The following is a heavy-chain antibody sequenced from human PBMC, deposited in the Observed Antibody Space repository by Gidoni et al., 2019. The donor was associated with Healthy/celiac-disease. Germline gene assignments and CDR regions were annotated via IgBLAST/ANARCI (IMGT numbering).Heavy chain of an antibody. J-gene: IGHJ6*02. V-gene: IGHV3-15*01. CDR3: TTGRATATVGYYGMDV. CDR1: DFTFSNAW. Sequence: EVQLVESGGGLVKPGGSLRLSCAASDFTFSNAWMSWVRQAPGKGLEWVGRIKSKTDGGTTDYAAPVKGRFTISRDDSKNTLYLQMNSLKTEDTAVYYCTTGRATATVGYYGMDVWGQGTTVTVSS. CDR2: IKSKTDGGTT. D-gene: IGHD1-26*01.